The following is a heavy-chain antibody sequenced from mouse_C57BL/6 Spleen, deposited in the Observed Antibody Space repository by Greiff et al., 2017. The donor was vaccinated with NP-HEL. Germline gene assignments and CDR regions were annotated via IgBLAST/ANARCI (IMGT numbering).Heavy chain of an antibody. V-gene: IGHV3-6*01. J-gene: IGHJ4*01. CDR1: GYSITSGYY. D-gene: IGHD1-1*01. Sequence: DVQLQESGPGLVKPSQSLSLTCSVTGYSITSGYYWNWIRQFPGNKLEWMGYISYDGSNNYNPSLKNRISITRDTSKNQFFLKLNSVTTEDTATYYCAMGVPSATVVATDYYAMDYWGQGTSVTVSS. CDR2: ISYDGSN. CDR3: AMGVPSATVVATDYYAMDY.